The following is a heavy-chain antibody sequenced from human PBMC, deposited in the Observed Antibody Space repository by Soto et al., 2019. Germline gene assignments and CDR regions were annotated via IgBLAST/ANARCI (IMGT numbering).Heavy chain of an antibody. V-gene: IGHV1-2*02. J-gene: IGHJ4*02. D-gene: IGHD5-18*01. CDR1: GESFRVYY. CDR2: INPNSGGT. Sequence: ASVKVSCKTAGESFRVYYGHVGRKAPGQGLEWMGWINPNSGGTKYAQKFQGRVTMTRDTSSRTVYMELSGLRSDDTAVYYCARDANFALLGYSFAFDLWGQRTPVPVSS. CDR3: ARDANFALLGYSFAFDL.